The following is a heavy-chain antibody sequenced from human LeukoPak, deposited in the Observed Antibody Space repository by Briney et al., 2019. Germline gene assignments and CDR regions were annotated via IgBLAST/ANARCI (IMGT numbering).Heavy chain of an antibody. J-gene: IGHJ4*02. Sequence: GGSLRLSCAASGFIFDDYAMHWVRQAPGKGLEWVSGISWHSGSVGYADSVKGRFTISRDNAKNSLYLQMNSLRTDDMALYYCAKSTNGVSRSVFDSWGQGTLVTVSS. D-gene: IGHD2-8*01. V-gene: IGHV3-9*03. CDR1: GFIFDDYA. CDR3: AKSTNGVSRSVFDS. CDR2: ISWHSGSV.